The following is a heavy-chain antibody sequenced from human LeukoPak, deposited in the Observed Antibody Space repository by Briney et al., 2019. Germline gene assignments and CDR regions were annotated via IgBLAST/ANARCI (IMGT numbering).Heavy chain of an antibody. CDR3: TREGSNNWYRQYHFDY. V-gene: IGHV3-49*04. J-gene: IGHJ4*02. Sequence: GGSLRLSCIGSGFSFGDSAVNWVRQAPGKGLEWVALIRSRPYGGTTRYAPSVEGRFSISRDDSKNTAYLQMDSLKTEDTAIYYCTREGSNNWYRQYHFDYWGQGTLVTVSS. CDR2: IRSRPYGGTT. D-gene: IGHD1-20*01. CDR1: GFSFGDSA.